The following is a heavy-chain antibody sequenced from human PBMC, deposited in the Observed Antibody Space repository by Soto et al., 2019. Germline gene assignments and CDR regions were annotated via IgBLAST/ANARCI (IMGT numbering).Heavy chain of an antibody. CDR1: GYTFTSYD. Sequence: ASVKISCKASGYTFTSYDINWVRQATGQGLEWMGWMNPNSGNTGYAQKFQGRVTMTRNTSISTAYMELSSLRSEDTAVYYCARGIWYDFWSGYYRGNWFDPWGQGTLVTVSS. CDR2: MNPNSGNT. D-gene: IGHD3-3*01. J-gene: IGHJ5*02. CDR3: ARGIWYDFWSGYYRGNWFDP. V-gene: IGHV1-8*01.